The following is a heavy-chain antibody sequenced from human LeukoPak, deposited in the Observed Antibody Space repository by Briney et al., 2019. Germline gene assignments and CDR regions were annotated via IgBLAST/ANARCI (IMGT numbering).Heavy chain of an antibody. CDR3: ATVGPLRRVQLERRAYYGMDV. D-gene: IGHD1-1*01. CDR1: GYTLTELS. Sequence: ASVKVSCKVSGYTLTELSMHWVRQAPGKGLKWMGGFDPEDGETIYAQKFQGRVTMTEDTSTDTAYMELSSLRSEDTAVYYCATVGPLRRVQLERRAYYGMDVWGQGTTVTVSS. V-gene: IGHV1-24*01. J-gene: IGHJ6*02. CDR2: FDPEDGET.